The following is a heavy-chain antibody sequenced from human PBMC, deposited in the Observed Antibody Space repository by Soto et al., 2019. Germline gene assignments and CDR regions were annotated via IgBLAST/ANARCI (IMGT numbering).Heavy chain of an antibody. D-gene: IGHD3-10*01. J-gene: IGHJ4*02. Sequence: SETLSLTCTVAGASITSNYWGWIRQTPGKGLEWIGYIYHSGTNYNPSLKSRVFISMDTSKNQFSLKLSSVTTADTAVYFCAQYYYGSGSYFDHWGQGTLVTVS. CDR1: GASITSNY. CDR3: AQYYYGSGSYFDH. CDR2: IYHSGT. V-gene: IGHV4-59*01.